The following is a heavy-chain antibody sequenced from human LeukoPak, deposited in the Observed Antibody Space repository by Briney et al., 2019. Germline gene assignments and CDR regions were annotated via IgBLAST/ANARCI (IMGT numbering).Heavy chain of an antibody. Sequence: SETLSLTCTVSGGSISSYYWSWIRQPPGKGLEWIGYIYYSGSTNYNPSLESRVIISVDTSKNQFSLKLSSVTAADTAVYYCARGPLYSYGYYYYYYMDVWGKGTTVTVSS. CDR2: IYYSGST. CDR1: GGSISSYY. V-gene: IGHV4-59*01. J-gene: IGHJ6*03. D-gene: IGHD5-18*01. CDR3: ARGPLYSYGYYYYYYMDV.